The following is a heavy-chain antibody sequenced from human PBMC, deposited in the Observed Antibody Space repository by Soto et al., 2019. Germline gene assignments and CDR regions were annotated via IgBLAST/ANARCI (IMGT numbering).Heavy chain of an antibody. D-gene: IGHD2-2*01. CDR2: IWYDGSNK. V-gene: IGHV3-33*01. CDR3: ARGRYCSSTSCNTYGMDV. CDR1: GFTFSSYG. Sequence: QVQLVESGGGVVQPGRSLRLSCAVSGFTFSSYGLHWVRQAPGKGLEWVAVIWYDGSNKYYADSVKGRFTISRDNSKNTLYLQMNSLRAEDTAVYYCARGRYCSSTSCNTYGMDVWGHGTTVTVSS. J-gene: IGHJ6*02.